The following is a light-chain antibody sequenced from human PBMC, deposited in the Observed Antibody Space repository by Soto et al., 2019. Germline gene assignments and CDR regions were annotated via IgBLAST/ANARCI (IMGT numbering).Light chain of an antibody. CDR2: TAS. CDR1: QGISNY. Sequence: DIQMTQSPSSLSASVRDRVTITCRASQGISNYLAWYQQKPGKVPKLLIYTASTLQSGVPSRFSGSVSGTDFTLTISSLQPEDVATYYCQKYNSTPWTFGQGTKVEIK. V-gene: IGKV1-27*01. J-gene: IGKJ1*01. CDR3: QKYNSTPWT.